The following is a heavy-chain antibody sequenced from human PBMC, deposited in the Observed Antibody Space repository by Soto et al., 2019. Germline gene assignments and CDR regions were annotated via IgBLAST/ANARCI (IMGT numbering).Heavy chain of an antibody. Sequence: PGGSLRLPCAASGFTFSSYAMSWVRRAPGKGLEWVSAISGSGGSTYYADSVKGRFTISRDNSKNTLYLQMNSLRAEDTAVYYCASLRGHCSSTSCAAYYGMDVWGQGTTVTVSS. J-gene: IGHJ6*02. D-gene: IGHD2-2*01. CDR2: ISGSGGST. CDR3: ASLRGHCSSTSCAAYYGMDV. V-gene: IGHV3-23*01. CDR1: GFTFSSYA.